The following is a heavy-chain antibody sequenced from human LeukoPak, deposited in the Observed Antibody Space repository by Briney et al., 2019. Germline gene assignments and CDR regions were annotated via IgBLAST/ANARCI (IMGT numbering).Heavy chain of an antibody. Sequence: SETLSLTCSVSGDSVSSYYWSWIRQPPGKGLEWIGEINHSGSTNYNPSLKSRVTISVDTSKNQFSLKLSSVTAADTAVYYCAKDRPDYSGSYAGSWFDPWGQGTLVTVSS. V-gene: IGHV4-34*01. CDR3: AKDRPDYSGSYAGSWFDP. CDR2: INHSGST. CDR1: GDSVSSYY. D-gene: IGHD1-26*01. J-gene: IGHJ5*02.